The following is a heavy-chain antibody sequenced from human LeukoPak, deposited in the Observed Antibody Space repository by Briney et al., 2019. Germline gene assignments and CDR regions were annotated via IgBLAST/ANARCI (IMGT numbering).Heavy chain of an antibody. V-gene: IGHV1-2*02. J-gene: IGHJ5*02. CDR2: INPNSGGT. D-gene: IGHD6-19*01. CDR1: GFTLADLS. CDR3: ARGPYSSGWYEKGNWFDP. Sequence: ASVKVSCKVSGFTLADLSMHWVRQAPGQGLEWMGWINPNSGGTNYAQKFQGRVTMTRDTSISTAYMELSRLRSDDTAVYYCARGPYSSGWYEKGNWFDPWGQGTLVTVSS.